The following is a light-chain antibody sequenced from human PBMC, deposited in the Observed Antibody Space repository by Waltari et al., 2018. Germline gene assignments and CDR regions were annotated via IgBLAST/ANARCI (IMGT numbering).Light chain of an antibody. CDR3: QSADNSGTYWE. V-gene: IGLV3-25*03. CDR2: KDT. Sequence: SHELTQPPSVSVSPGQTATISCSRDALPKQYGYWYQQKTGQAPTLLIYKDTERPSGIPERFSGFSSGTTVTLTISGVQAEDEADYYCQSADNSGTYWEFGGGTKLTVL. J-gene: IGLJ3*02. CDR1: ALPKQY.